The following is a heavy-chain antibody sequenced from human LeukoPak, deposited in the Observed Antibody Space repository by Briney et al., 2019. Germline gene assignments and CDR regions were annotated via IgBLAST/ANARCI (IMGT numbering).Heavy chain of an antibody. D-gene: IGHD3-22*01. CDR3: ARDIIDSSGYYAGWFDP. CDR1: GGSIISYY. CDR2: IYYSGST. Sequence: SETLSLTCTVSGGSIISYYWSWIRQPPGKGLEWIGDIYYSGSTNYNPSLKSRVTISVDTSKTQFSLKLSSVPAADTAVYYCARDIIDSSGYYAGWFDPWGQGTLVTVSS. J-gene: IGHJ5*02. V-gene: IGHV4-59*01.